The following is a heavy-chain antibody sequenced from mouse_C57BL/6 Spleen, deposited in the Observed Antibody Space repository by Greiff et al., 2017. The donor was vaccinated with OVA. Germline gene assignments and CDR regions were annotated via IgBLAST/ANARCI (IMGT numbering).Heavy chain of an antibody. CDR3: ARGDYAWFAY. D-gene: IGHD2-4*01. V-gene: IGHV1-82*01. CDR1: GYAFSSSW. J-gene: IGHJ3*01. Sequence: QVQLKQSGPELVKPGASVKISCKASGYAFSSSWMNWVKQRPGKGLEWIGRIYPGDGDTNYNGKVKGKATLTADKSTSTAYMQLSSLTSEDSAVYFCARGDYAWFAYWGQGTLVTVSA. CDR2: IYPGDGDT.